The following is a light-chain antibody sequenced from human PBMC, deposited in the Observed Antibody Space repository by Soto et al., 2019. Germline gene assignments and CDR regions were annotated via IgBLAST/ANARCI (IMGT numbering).Light chain of an antibody. V-gene: IGKV3-20*01. CDR3: QQYGSSPQT. J-gene: IGKJ1*01. CDR1: QSVSSSY. CDR2: DAS. Sequence: EIVLTQSPGTLSLSPGERASLSCRASQSVSSSYLAWYQQIPGQAPRLLINDASRRATGIPDRFSGSGSGTDFTLTISRLEPEDFAVYYCQQYGSSPQTFGQGTK.